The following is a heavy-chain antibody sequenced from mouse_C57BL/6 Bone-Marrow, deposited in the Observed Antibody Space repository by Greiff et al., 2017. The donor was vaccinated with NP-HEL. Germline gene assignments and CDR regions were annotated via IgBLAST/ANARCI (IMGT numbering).Heavy chain of an antibody. CDR1: GYTFTSYW. CDR3: ARRSTTVVAHYAMDY. V-gene: IGHV1-55*01. J-gene: IGHJ4*01. D-gene: IGHD1-1*01. Sequence: VQLQQPGAELVKPGASVKMSCKASGYTFTSYWITWVKQRPGHGLEWIGDIYPGSGSTNYNEKFKSKATLTVDTSSSTAYMQLSSLTSEDSAVYYCARRSTTVVAHYAMDYWGQGTSVTVSS. CDR2: IYPGSGST.